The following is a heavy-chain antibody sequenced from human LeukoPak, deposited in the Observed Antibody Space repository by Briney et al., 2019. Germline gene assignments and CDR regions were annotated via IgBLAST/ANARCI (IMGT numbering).Heavy chain of an antibody. V-gene: IGHV4-4*07. CDR2: IYTSGST. Sequence: TETLSLTCTVSGGSISSYYWSWIRQPAGKGLEWIGRIYTSGSTNYNPSLKSRVTMSVDTSKNQFSLKLSSVTAADTAVYYCARDYGSGSYWFDPWAREPWSPSPQ. J-gene: IGHJ5*02. D-gene: IGHD3-10*01. CDR3: ARDYGSGSYWFDP. CDR1: GGSISSYY.